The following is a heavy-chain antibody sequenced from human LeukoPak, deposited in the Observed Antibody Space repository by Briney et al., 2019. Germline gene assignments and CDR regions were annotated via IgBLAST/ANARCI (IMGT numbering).Heavy chain of an antibody. V-gene: IGHV3-21*01. CDR1: GFTFSTYS. Sequence: GGSLRLSCAASGFTFSTYSMNWVRQAPGKGLEWVSSIDSSSTYIYYADSLKGRFTISRDNAENSLFLQVNSLRAEDTAVYYCARGLQRITDWYFDLWGRGTLVTVSS. CDR2: IDSSSTYI. J-gene: IGHJ2*01. D-gene: IGHD1-14*01. CDR3: ARGLQRITDWYFDL.